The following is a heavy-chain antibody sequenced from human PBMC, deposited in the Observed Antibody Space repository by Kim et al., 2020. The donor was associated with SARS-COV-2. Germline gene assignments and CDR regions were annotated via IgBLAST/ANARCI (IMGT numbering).Heavy chain of an antibody. J-gene: IGHJ6*02. CDR3: AREEPDHGGNSGGDYYGMDV. V-gene: IGHV1-69*13. D-gene: IGHD2-21*02. Sequence: SVKVSCKASGGTFSSYAISWVRQAPGQGLEWMGGIIPIFGTANYAQKFQGRVTITADESTSTAYMELSSLRSVDTAVYYCAREEPDHGGNSGGDYYGMDVWGQGTTVTVSS. CDR2: IIPIFGTA. CDR1: GGTFSSYA.